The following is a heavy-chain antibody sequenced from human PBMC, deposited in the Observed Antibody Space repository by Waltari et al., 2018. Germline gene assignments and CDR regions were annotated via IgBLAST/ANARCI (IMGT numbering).Heavy chain of an antibody. Sequence: QLQLQESGPGLGKPSATLSLTCTVSDGPSRSSSYYWGWIRQPPGKGLEWIGSLYYTGSTYYNTSLKSRVSISIDTSKNQFSLKLSSVTAADTAVYYCTRQELGRLYWGQGTLVTVSS. CDR2: LYYTGST. CDR3: TRQELGRLY. V-gene: IGHV4-39*01. CDR1: DGPSRSSSYY. J-gene: IGHJ4*02. D-gene: IGHD7-27*01.